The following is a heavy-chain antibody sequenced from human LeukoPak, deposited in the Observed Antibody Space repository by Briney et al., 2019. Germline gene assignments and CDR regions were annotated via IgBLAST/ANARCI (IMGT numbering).Heavy chain of an antibody. Sequence: PGGSLRLSCAASGFTFDDYAMHWVRQAPGKGLVWVSRIKTDGSSTSYADSVKGRFTISRDNAKNTLYLQMHSLRAEDTAVYYCARDRETNYIYYYMDVWGKGTTVTVSS. D-gene: IGHD4/OR15-4a*01. V-gene: IGHV3-74*01. CDR3: ARDRETNYIYYYMDV. J-gene: IGHJ6*03. CDR1: GFTFDDYA. CDR2: IKTDGSST.